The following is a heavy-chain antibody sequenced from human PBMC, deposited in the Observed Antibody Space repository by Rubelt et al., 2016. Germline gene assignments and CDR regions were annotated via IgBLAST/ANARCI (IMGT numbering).Heavy chain of an antibody. Sequence: LVQHGGSLRLSCAASGFTFGRYWMNWFRQAPGKGLEWVANIWEDGSEKNYVDSVKGRFTISRDNAKNSLYLQMNSLRVEDTAVYYCVSITTAWWGQGTLVTVSS. D-gene: IGHD1-1*01. J-gene: IGHJ4*02. CDR3: VSITTAW. CDR2: IWEDGSEK. V-gene: IGHV3-7*01. CDR1: GFTFGRYW.